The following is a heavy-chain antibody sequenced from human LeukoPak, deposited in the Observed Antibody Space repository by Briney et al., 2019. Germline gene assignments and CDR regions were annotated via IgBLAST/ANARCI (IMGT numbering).Heavy chain of an antibody. CDR2: INPSGGST. J-gene: IGHJ4*02. D-gene: IGHD6-19*01. CDR1: GYIFTSYN. V-gene: IGHV1-46*01. Sequence: GASVKVSCKASGYIFTSYNICWVRQAPGRGLEWMGIINPSGGSTNYAQKFQGRVTMTRDTSTSTVYMELSSLRSEDTAVYYCARFAVHRRITVAGQFGLDYWGQGTLVSLSS. CDR3: ARFAVHRRITVAGQFGLDY.